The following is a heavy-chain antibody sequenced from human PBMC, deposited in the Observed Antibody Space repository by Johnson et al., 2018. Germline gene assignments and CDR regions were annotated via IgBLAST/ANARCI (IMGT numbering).Heavy chain of an antibody. CDR2: IKQDGSEK. D-gene: IGHD6-13*01. Sequence: VQLVESGGGLVQPGGSLRLSCAASGFTFSSYWMSWVRQAPGKGLEWGANIKQDGSEKYYVDSVKGRFTISRDNAKNSLYLQMNSLRAEDTSVYYSARTAALDAFDIWGQGTMVTVSS. V-gene: IGHV3-7*01. CDR1: GFTFSSYW. J-gene: IGHJ3*02. CDR3: ARTAALDAFDI.